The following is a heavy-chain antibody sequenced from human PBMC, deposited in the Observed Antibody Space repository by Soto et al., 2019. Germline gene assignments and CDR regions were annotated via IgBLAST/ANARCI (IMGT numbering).Heavy chain of an antibody. CDR3: ARLDYENAFDI. Sequence: GESLKISCKGAGYSFTIYWIRWVRQMPGKGLEWMGRIDPSDSYTNYSPSFQGHVTISADKSISTAYLQWSSLKASDTAMYYCARLDYENAFDIWGQGTMVTVSS. J-gene: IGHJ3*02. CDR2: IDPSDSYT. CDR1: GYSFTIYW. V-gene: IGHV5-10-1*01. D-gene: IGHD4-17*01.